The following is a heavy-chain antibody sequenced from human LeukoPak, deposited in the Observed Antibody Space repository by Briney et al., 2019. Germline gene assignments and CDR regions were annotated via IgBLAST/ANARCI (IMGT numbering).Heavy chain of an antibody. CDR1: GFTVSSNY. J-gene: IGHJ4*02. Sequence: GGSLGLSCAASGFTVSSNYMSWVRQAPGKGLEWVSVIYSGGSTYYADSVKGRFTISRDNSKNTLYLQMSSLRAEDTAVYYCASPHYYDSSGYLRTFDYWGQGTLVTVSS. CDR3: ASPHYYDSSGYLRTFDY. CDR2: IYSGGST. V-gene: IGHV3-66*01. D-gene: IGHD3-22*01.